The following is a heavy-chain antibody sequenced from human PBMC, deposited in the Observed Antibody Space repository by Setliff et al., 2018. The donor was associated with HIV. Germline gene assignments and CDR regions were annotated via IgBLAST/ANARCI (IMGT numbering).Heavy chain of an antibody. J-gene: IGHJ5*02. D-gene: IGHD1-26*01. CDR3: ARAPAHEHATGWYSSSNRFDP. Sequence: GASVKVSCKASGDTVSSYAISWVRQAPGQGLEWMGGIIPIFGTPIYAQRFQGRVTITADKSTSTAYMELSRLKSADTAVYYCARAPAHEHATGWYSSSNRFDPWGQGTLVTVSS. CDR2: IIPIFGTP. CDR1: GDTVSSYA. V-gene: IGHV1-69*06.